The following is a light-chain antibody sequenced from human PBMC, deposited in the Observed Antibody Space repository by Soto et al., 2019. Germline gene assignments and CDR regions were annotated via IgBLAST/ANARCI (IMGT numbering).Light chain of an antibody. CDR2: WAS. J-gene: IGKJ1*01. CDR1: QSVLYSSNNKNY. V-gene: IGKV4-1*01. CDR3: QQYYSTLWT. Sequence: DIVMTQSPDSLAVSLGERATINYKSSQSVLYSSNNKNYLAWYQQKPGQPPKLLIYWASTRESGVPDRFSGSGSGTDFPLTISSLQAEDVAVYYCQQYYSTLWTFGQGTKVEIK.